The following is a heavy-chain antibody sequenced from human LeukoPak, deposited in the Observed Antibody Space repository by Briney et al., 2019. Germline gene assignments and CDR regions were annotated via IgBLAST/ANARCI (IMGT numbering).Heavy chain of an antibody. CDR1: GGSISTYY. CDR3: ARSRGRKVTPFDY. Sequence: SETLSLTCTVSGGSISTYYWSWLRQPPGKGLGWIGYIYTSGSTDYNPSLKSRVTISLDTSNNQFSLNLNSVTAADTAVYYCARSRGRKVTPFDYWGQGILVTVAS. V-gene: IGHV4-4*09. CDR2: IYTSGST. J-gene: IGHJ4*02. D-gene: IGHD3-10*01.